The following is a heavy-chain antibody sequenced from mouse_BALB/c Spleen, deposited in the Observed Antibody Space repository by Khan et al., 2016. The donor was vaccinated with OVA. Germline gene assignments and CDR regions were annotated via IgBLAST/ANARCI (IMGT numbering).Heavy chain of an antibody. CDR1: GYSFTGYF. Sequence: VQLLESGPELVRPGASVKISCTASGYSFTGYFMHWVMQSHGKSLEWIGRINPHIGDTIYNQKFKDKATMTVDTSSSTAHMELPSLASEDSAVSDCTRIYGSDFDYWGQGTTLTVSS. CDR3: TRIYGSDFDY. J-gene: IGHJ2*01. V-gene: IGHV1-20*02. D-gene: IGHD2-1*01. CDR2: INPHIGDT.